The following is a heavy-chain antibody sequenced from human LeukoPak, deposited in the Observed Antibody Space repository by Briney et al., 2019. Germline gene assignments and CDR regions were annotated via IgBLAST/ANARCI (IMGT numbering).Heavy chain of an antibody. D-gene: IGHD6-13*01. CDR2: INPNSGGT. V-gene: IGHV1-2*02. J-gene: IGHJ4*02. CDR3: ARTIRTYSSSRSLDY. Sequence: ASVKVSCKASGYTFTGYYMHWVRQAPGQGLEWMGWINPNSGGTNYAQKFQGRVTMTRDTSISTAYMELSRLRSGDTAVYYCARTIRTYSSSRSLDYWGQGTLVTVSS. CDR1: GYTFTGYY.